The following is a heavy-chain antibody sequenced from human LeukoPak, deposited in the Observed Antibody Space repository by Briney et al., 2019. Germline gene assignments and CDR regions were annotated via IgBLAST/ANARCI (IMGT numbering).Heavy chain of an antibody. CDR3: AKDRGWGYCSSTSCYFSGLDV. Sequence: GGSLRLSCAASGFTFSNYAMSWVRQAPGKGLEWVSHISASGGSTYHAESVKGRFTISRDKSKNTLYLQMNSLRAEDTAIYYCAKDRGWGYCSSTSCYFSGLDVWGQGATVTVSS. CDR1: GFTFSNYA. J-gene: IGHJ6*02. CDR2: ISASGGST. V-gene: IGHV3-23*01. D-gene: IGHD2-2*01.